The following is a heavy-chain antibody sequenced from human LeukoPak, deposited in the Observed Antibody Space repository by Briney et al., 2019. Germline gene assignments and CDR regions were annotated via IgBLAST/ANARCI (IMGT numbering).Heavy chain of an antibody. J-gene: IGHJ4*02. D-gene: IGHD6-13*01. V-gene: IGHV3-7*01. Sequence: PGGSLRLSCAASGFTFSSYWMSWVRQAPGKGLEWVANIKQDGSEKYYVDSVKGRFTISRDNAKNSLYLQTNSLRAEDTAVYYCARVGGIAAAAYFDYWGQGTLVTVSS. CDR3: ARVGGIAAAAYFDY. CDR2: IKQDGSEK. CDR1: GFTFSSYW.